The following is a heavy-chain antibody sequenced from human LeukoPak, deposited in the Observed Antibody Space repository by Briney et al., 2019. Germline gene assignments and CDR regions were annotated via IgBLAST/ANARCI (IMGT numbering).Heavy chain of an antibody. J-gene: IGHJ4*02. D-gene: IGHD6-13*01. CDR2: ISSSSSYI. V-gene: IGHV3-21*01. CDR1: GFTFSSYA. Sequence: PGRSLRLSCAASGFTFSSYAMNWVRQAPGKGLEWVSSISSSSSYIYYADSVKGRFTISRDNAKNSLYLQMNSLRAEDTAVYYCARVASSSWDFDYWGQGTLVTVSS. CDR3: ARVASSSWDFDY.